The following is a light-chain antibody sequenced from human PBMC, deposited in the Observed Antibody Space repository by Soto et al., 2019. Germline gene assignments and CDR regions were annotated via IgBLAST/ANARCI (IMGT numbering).Light chain of an antibody. CDR2: DAS. J-gene: IGKJ1*01. CDR3: EQYGSSPWA. V-gene: IGKV3-11*01. CDR1: QSVSSY. Sequence: EIVLTQSPATLSLSPGERATLSCRASQSVSSYLAWYQQKPGQAPRLLIYDASNRATGIPARFSGSGSGTDCTLAKGCRQPADLAVYYCEQYGSSPWAVGRGTKVDIK.